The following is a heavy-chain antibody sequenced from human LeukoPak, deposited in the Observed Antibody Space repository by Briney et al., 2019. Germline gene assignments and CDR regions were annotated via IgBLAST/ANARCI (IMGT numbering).Heavy chain of an antibody. Sequence: GGSLRLSCSASGLTVSTNYLTWPRQAPGKALEWVSVIYSGGNTYYADSVKGRFTISRDNSKNTLYLQMNSLRADDTAVYYCTRGPVGGFDAWGQGTLVTVSS. CDR2: IYSGGNT. J-gene: IGHJ5*02. CDR1: GLTVSTNY. V-gene: IGHV3-53*01. D-gene: IGHD1-26*01. CDR3: TRGPVGGFDA.